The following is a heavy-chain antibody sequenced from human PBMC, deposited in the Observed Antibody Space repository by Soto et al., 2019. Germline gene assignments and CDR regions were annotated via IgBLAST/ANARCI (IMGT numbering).Heavy chain of an antibody. J-gene: IGHJ6*03. CDR2: IWYDGSNK. CDR3: AREGPSIAAYYYYYYMDV. V-gene: IGHV3-33*01. D-gene: IGHD6-6*01. CDR1: GFTFSSYG. Sequence: GGSLRLSCAASGFTFSSYGMHWVRQAPGKGLEWVAVIWYDGSNKYYADSVKGRFTISRDNSKNTLYLQMNSLRAEDTAVYYCAREGPSIAAYYYYYYMDVWGKGTTVTVSS.